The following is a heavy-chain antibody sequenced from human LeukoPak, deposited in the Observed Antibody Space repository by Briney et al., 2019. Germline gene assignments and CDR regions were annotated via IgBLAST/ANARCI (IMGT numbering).Heavy chain of an antibody. Sequence: GGSLRLSCAASGFTFSSYWMSWVRQAPGKGLGWVANIKQDGSEKDYVDSVKGRFTISRDNAKNSLFLQMNSLRAEDTAVYYCARVDCSSTSCHDFYYYGMDVWGQGTTVTVSS. CDR2: IKQDGSEK. CDR3: ARVDCSSTSCHDFYYYGMDV. J-gene: IGHJ6*02. CDR1: GFTFSSYW. D-gene: IGHD2-2*01. V-gene: IGHV3-7*01.